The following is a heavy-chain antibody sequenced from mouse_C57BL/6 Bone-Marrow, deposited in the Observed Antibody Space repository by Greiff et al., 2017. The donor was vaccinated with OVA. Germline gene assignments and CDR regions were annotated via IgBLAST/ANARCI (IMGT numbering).Heavy chain of an antibody. Sequence: EVQLQQSGPELVKPGASVKISCKASGYSFTGYYMNWVKQSPEKSLEWIGEINPSTGGTTYNQKFKAKATLTVDKSSSTAYMQLKSLTSEDSAVYYCARRGFITTVVARGYFDVWGTGTTVTVSS. CDR3: ARRGFITTVVARGYFDV. CDR2: INPSTGGT. J-gene: IGHJ1*03. V-gene: IGHV1-42*01. D-gene: IGHD1-1*01. CDR1: GYSFTGYY.